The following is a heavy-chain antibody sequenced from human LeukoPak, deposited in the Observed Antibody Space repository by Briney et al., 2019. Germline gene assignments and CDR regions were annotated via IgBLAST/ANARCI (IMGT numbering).Heavy chain of an antibody. J-gene: IGHJ4*02. D-gene: IGHD4-23*01. V-gene: IGHV3-30-3*01. Sequence: SCKASGYTFTGYYMHWVRQAPGKGLEWVALISSDGSNKYYADSVKGRFTISRDNSKNTLYLQVNSLRAEDTAVYSCAREVHGGPDYWGQGTLVTVSS. CDR2: ISSDGSNK. CDR1: GYTFTGYY. CDR3: AREVHGGPDY.